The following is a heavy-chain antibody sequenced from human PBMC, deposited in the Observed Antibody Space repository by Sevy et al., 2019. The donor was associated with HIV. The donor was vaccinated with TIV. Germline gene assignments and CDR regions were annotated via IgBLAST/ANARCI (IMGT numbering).Heavy chain of an antibody. CDR3: ARSRGPASPLPFCSGGSCYSRAYYYYYGMDV. J-gene: IGHJ6*02. Sequence: ASVKVSCKASGGTFSSYAISWVRQAPGQGLEWMGGIIPIFGTANYAQKFQGRVTVTADESTGTAYMELSSLRSEDTAVYYCARSRGPASPLPFCSGGSCYSRAYYYYYGMDVWGQGTTVTVSS. CDR1: GGTFSSYA. D-gene: IGHD2-15*01. V-gene: IGHV1-69*13. CDR2: IIPIFGTA.